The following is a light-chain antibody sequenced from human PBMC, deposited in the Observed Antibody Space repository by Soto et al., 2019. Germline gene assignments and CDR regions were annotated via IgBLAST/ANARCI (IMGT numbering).Light chain of an antibody. V-gene: IGKV3-11*01. J-gene: IGKJ1*01. CDR3: QQRNNWPWT. CDR2: DDS. Sequence: EIVLTQSPATLSLSPGERATLSCRASQSVTRYLSWYQQKPGQAPRLLIYDDSKRATGIPARFSGSGSGTDFTLTISSLEPEDSAIYYFQQRNNWPWTFGQGTKVEIK. CDR1: QSVTRY.